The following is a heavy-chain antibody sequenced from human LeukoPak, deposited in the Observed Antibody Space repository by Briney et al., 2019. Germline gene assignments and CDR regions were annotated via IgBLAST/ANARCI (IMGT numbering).Heavy chain of an antibody. CDR2: ISSSGSTI. CDR3: ARDETAMVLGAFDI. J-gene: IGHJ3*02. CDR1: GFTFSDYY. Sequence: GGSLRLSCAASGFTFSDYYMSWIRQAPGKGLEWVSYISSSGSTIYYADSVKGRFTISRDNAKSSLYLQMNSLRAEDTAVYYCARDETAMVLGAFDIWGQGTMVTVSS. V-gene: IGHV3-11*01. D-gene: IGHD5-18*01.